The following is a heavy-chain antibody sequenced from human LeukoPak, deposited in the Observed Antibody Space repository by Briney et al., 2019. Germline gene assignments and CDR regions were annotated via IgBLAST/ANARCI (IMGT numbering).Heavy chain of an antibody. J-gene: IGHJ6*03. CDR1: GGSISSGGYY. CDR2: IYHSGST. D-gene: IGHD3-10*01. Sequence: SETLSLTCTVSGGSISSGGYYWSWIRQPPGKGLEWIGYIYHSGSTYYNPSLKSRVTISVDTSKNQFSLKLSSVTAADTAVYYCARDYGSGSYWPSYYYYYYMDVWGKGTTVTVSS. CDR3: ARDYGSGSYWPSYYYYYYMDV. V-gene: IGHV4-30-2*01.